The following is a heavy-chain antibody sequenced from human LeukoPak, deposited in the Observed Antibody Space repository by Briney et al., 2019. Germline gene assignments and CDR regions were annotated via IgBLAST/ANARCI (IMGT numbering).Heavy chain of an antibody. CDR3: ARELNYDILTGYYMNYFDY. CDR1: EFTFSSYG. Sequence: GGSLRLSCAASEFTFSSYGMHWVRQAPGKGLEWVAVISYDGSNKYYADSVKGRFTISRDNSKNTLYLQMNSLRAEDTAVYYCARELNYDILTGYYMNYFDYWGQGTLVTVSS. J-gene: IGHJ4*02. D-gene: IGHD3-9*01. V-gene: IGHV3-30*03. CDR2: ISYDGSNK.